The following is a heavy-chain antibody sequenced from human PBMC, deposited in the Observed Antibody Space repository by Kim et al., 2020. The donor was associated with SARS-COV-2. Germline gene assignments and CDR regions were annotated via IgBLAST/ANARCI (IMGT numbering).Heavy chain of an antibody. CDR1: GFTFMNYA. V-gene: IGHV3-23*01. D-gene: IGHD3-10*01. CDR2: ISGSGGST. Sequence: GGSLRLSCDASGFTFMNYAMTWVRQAPGKGLEWVAAISGSGGSTDYVDSVKGRFTISRDTSKEFVYLEMSSLRAEDTAVYYCARTDGEYYYYYGLDVWGQETTVIVSS. J-gene: IGHJ6*02. CDR3: ARTDGEYYYYYGLDV.